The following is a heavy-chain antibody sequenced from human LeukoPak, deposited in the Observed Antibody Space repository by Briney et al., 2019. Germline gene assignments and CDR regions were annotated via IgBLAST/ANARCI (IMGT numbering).Heavy chain of an antibody. CDR3: ARATFSSSGHSY. Sequence: GGSLRLSCAASGFTFSYYEMNWVRQAPGKGLEWVSYISNSGATIYYAGSVKGRFTISRDNAKSSLFLQMNSLRAEDTGVYYCARATFSSSGHSYWGQGTLVTVSS. J-gene: IGHJ4*02. CDR1: GFTFSYYE. CDR2: ISNSGATI. D-gene: IGHD6-13*01. V-gene: IGHV3-48*03.